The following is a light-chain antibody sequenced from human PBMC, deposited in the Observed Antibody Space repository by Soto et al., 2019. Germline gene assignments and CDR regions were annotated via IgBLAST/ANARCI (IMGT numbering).Light chain of an antibody. J-gene: IGKJ4*01. V-gene: IGKV3-20*01. CDR3: HQYGSSPPFT. CDR2: CSS. CDR1: QSVSSSY. Sequence: EIVLTQSPGTLSLSPGERATLSGRASQSVSSSYLAWYPQKPGQAPRPLIYCSSSRATGIPDRFSGSGYGAAFTITISKLEPEDFAVYYCHQYGSSPPFTFGGGTKVEIK.